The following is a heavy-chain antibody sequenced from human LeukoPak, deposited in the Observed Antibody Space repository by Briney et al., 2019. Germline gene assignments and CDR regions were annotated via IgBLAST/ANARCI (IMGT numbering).Heavy chain of an antibody. V-gene: IGHV3-11*01. CDR3: ARDRIAVAGTDYYYYMDV. CDR1: GFSFSDYY. D-gene: IGHD6-19*01. J-gene: IGHJ6*03. CDR2: MSSSGDTI. Sequence: NPGGSLRLSCAASGFSFSDYYMSWIRQAPGKGLEWVSYMSSSGDTIYYADSVKGRFTISRDNAKNSLFLQMNSLRAEDTAVYYCARDRIAVAGTDYYYYMDVWGKGTTVTVSS.